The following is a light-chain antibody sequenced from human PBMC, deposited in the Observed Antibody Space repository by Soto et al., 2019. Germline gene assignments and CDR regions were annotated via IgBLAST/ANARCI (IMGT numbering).Light chain of an antibody. V-gene: IGLV2-8*01. CDR1: SSDVGGYKY. CDR2: EVN. Sequence: QSALTQPPSASGSPGQSVTISCTGTSSDVGGYKYVSWYQQHPGKAPKLMIFEVNKRPSGVPARFSGSKSGNTASLTVSGLQAEDEADYYCSSYAGINNVGVFGTGTKLTVL. CDR3: SSYAGINNVGV. J-gene: IGLJ1*01.